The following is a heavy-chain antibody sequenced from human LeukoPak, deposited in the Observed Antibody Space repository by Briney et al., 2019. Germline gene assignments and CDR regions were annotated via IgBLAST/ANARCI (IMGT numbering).Heavy chain of an antibody. V-gene: IGHV3-15*01. CDR1: GFTFSNAW. CDR2: IKSKTDGGTT. Sequence: GGSLRLSCAASGFTFSNAWMSWVRQASGKGLEWVGRIKSKTDGGTTDYAAPVKGRFTISRDDSKNTLYLQMNSLKTEDTGVYYCTTVTGYYSRYYNYYYMDVWGEGTTVTVSS. CDR3: TTVTGYYSRYYNYYYMDV. J-gene: IGHJ6*03. D-gene: IGHD3-9*01.